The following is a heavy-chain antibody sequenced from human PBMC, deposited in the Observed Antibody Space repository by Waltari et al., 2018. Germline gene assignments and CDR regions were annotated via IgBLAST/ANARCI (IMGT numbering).Heavy chain of an antibody. CDR3: ASYDFWSGYSPYYYYYYMDV. D-gene: IGHD3-3*01. Sequence: QLQLQESGPGLVKPSETLSLTCTVSGGSISSSSYYWGWIRQPPGKGLEWIGSIYYSGSTHYNPSLKSRVTISVDTSKNQFSLKLSSVTAADTAVYYCASYDFWSGYSPYYYYYYMDVWGKGTTVTISS. J-gene: IGHJ6*03. V-gene: IGHV4-39*07. CDR2: IYYSGST. CDR1: GGSISSSSYY.